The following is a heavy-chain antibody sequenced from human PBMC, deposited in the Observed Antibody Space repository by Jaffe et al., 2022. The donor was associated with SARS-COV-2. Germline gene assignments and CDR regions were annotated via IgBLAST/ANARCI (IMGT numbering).Heavy chain of an antibody. J-gene: IGHJ4*02. CDR1: GYTFSSYA. D-gene: IGHD6-13*01. CDR2: INTNTGNP. Sequence: QVQLVQSGSELKKPGASVKVSCKASGYTFSSYAINWVRQAPGQGLEWMGWINTNTGNPTYAQGFTGRFVFSLDTSVSTAYLQISSLKAEDTAVYYCARELSSSWYWERCFDYWGQGTLVTVSS. V-gene: IGHV7-4-1*02. CDR3: ARELSSSWYWERCFDY.